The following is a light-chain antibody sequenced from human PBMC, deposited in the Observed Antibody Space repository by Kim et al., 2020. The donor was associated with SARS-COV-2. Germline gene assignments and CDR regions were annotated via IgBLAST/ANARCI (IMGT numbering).Light chain of an antibody. Sequence: QPVLTQSPSASASLGASVNLTCTLSSGHSRFAIAWHQQQPEKGPRYLMKVNSDGSHSKGDGIPDRFSGSSSGAERYLTISSLQSEDEADYYCQTWGTGIRVFGGGTQLTVL. J-gene: IGLJ3*02. V-gene: IGLV4-69*01. CDR1: SGHSRFA. CDR2: VNSDGSH. CDR3: QTWGTGIRV.